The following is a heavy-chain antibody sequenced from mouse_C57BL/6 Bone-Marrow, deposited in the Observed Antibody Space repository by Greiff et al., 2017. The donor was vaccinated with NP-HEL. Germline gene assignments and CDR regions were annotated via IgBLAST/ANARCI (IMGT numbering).Heavy chain of an antibody. CDR3: ARGGHYDYDWYFDV. V-gene: IGHV3-6*01. CDR1: GYSITSGYY. CDR2: ISYDGSN. J-gene: IGHJ1*03. Sequence: EVQVVESGPGLVKPSQSLSLTCSVTGYSITSGYYWNWIRQFPGNKLEWMGYISYDGSNNYNPSLKYRISITRDTSKNQFFLKLNSVTTEDTATYYCARGGHYDYDWYFDVWGTGTTVTVSS. D-gene: IGHD2-4*01.